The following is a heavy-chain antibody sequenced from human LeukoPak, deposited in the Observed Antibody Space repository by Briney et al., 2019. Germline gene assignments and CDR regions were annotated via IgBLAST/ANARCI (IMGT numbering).Heavy chain of an antibody. CDR3: AKEDYGGNSGVLDY. CDR2: ISWNSGSI. Sequence: GGSLRLSCAASGFTFDDYAMHWVRQAPGKGLEWVSGISWNSGSIGYADSVKGRFTIFRDNAKNSLYLQMNSLRAEDTALYYCAKEDYGGNSGVLDYWGQGTLVTVSS. CDR1: GFTFDDYA. J-gene: IGHJ4*02. D-gene: IGHD4-23*01. V-gene: IGHV3-9*01.